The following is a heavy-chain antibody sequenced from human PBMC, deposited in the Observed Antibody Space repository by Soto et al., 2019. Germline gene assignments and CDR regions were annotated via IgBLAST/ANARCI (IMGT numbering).Heavy chain of an antibody. CDR1: GYSFTSYW. J-gene: IGHJ6*02. CDR2: IYPGDSDT. Sequence: GESLKISCKGSGYSFTSYWIGWVRQMPGKGLEWMGIIYPGDSDTRYSPSFQGQVTISADKSISTAYLQWSSLKASDTAMYYCARLKSVYSNRDYSYYGMYVWGQGITVPVS. V-gene: IGHV5-51*01. D-gene: IGHD4-4*01. CDR3: ARLKSVYSNRDYSYYGMYV.